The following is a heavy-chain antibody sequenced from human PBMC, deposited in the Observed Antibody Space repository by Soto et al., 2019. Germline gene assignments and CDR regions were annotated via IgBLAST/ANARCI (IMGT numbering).Heavy chain of an antibody. J-gene: IGHJ5*02. CDR1: GYTFTSYG. Sequence: QVQLVQSGAEVKKPGASVKVSCKASGYTFTSYGISWVRQAPGQGLEWMGWISAYNGNTNYAQKLQGRVTMTTDTSTSTAYRELSSLRSDDSAVYYCARFRQRFWIGYYRAHNWFDPWGQGTLVTVCS. D-gene: IGHD3-3*01. V-gene: IGHV1-18*04. CDR3: ARFRQRFWIGYYRAHNWFDP. CDR2: ISAYNGNT.